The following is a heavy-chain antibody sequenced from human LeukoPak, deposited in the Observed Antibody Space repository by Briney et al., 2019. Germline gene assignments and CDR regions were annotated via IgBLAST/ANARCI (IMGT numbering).Heavy chain of an antibody. CDR3: ARTGGYDYVWGSYRLFDY. CDR2: ISSSSSTI. V-gene: IGHV3-48*01. J-gene: IGHJ4*02. Sequence: GGSLRLSCAASGFTFSSYSMNWVRQAPGKGLEWVSYISSSSSTIYYADSVKGRFTISRDNAKNSLYLQMNSLRAEDTAVYYCARTGGYDYVWGSYRLFDYWGQGTLVTVSS. D-gene: IGHD3-16*02. CDR1: GFTFSSYS.